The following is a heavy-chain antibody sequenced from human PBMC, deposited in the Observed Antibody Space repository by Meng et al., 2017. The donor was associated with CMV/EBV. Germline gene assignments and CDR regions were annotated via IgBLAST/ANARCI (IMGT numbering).Heavy chain of an antibody. CDR2: IYYSGST. D-gene: IGHD1-26*01. J-gene: IGHJ4*02. CDR1: SGSISSGGYY. Sequence: SSGSISSGGYYWSWIRQHPGKGLEWIGYIYYSGSTYYNPSLKSRVTISVDTSKNQFSLKLSSVTAADTAVYYCARGTTVGATYAVDYWGQGTLVTVSS. V-gene: IGHV4-31*02. CDR3: ARGTTVGATYAVDY.